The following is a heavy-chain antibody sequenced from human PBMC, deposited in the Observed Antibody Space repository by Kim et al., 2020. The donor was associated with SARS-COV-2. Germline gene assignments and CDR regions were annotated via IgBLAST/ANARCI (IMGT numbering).Heavy chain of an antibody. D-gene: IGHD4-17*01. CDR3: ARDSGDYGDYAAWYYGMDV. CDR2: IIPIFGTA. CDR1: GGTFSSYA. Sequence: SVKVSCKASGGTFSSYAISWVRQAPGQGLEWMGGIIPIFGTANYAQKFQGRVTITADESTSTAYMELSSLRSEDTAVYYCARDSGDYGDYAAWYYGMDVWGQGTTVTVSS. J-gene: IGHJ6*02. V-gene: IGHV1-69*13.